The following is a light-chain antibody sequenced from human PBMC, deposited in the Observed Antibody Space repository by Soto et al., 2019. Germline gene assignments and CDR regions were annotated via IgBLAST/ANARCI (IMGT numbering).Light chain of an antibody. Sequence: EIVLTQSPGTLSLSPGESATLSCRASQSLSSSYLAWYQQKPGQAPRLLIYGASSRATGIPDRFSGSGSGTDFTLTISRLEPEDFAVYYCQQYGTSLELTFGGGTKVEIE. J-gene: IGKJ4*01. CDR3: QQYGTSLELT. CDR2: GAS. CDR1: QSLSSSY. V-gene: IGKV3-20*01.